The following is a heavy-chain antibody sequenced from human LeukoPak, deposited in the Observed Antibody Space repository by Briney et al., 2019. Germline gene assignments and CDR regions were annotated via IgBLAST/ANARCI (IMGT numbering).Heavy chain of an antibody. D-gene: IGHD3-10*01. CDR3: ARDGGYGSGSSYYNY. V-gene: IGHV4-39*02. CDR2: IYYSGST. Sequence: PSETLSLTCTVSGGSISSSTYYWGRIRQPPGKGLEGIGSIYYSGSTYYSPSLKSRVTISVDTSKNQFSLKLSSVTAADTAVYYCARDGGYGSGSSYYNYWGQGTLVTVSS. CDR1: GGSISSSTYY. J-gene: IGHJ4*02.